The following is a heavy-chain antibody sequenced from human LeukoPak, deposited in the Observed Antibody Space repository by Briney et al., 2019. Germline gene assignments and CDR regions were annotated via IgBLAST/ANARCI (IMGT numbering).Heavy chain of an antibody. CDR1: GFTFSNYA. CDR3: ANSRGYGSGNL. CDR2: VSGSGDRT. Sequence: GGSLRLSCAASGFTFSNYAMSWVRQAPGKGLEWISAVSGSGDRTYYAGSMKGRFTISRDNSKNIVYLRMNSLRAEDTAVYFCANSRGYGSGNLWGQGTLVTVSS. V-gene: IGHV3-23*01. D-gene: IGHD3-10*01. J-gene: IGHJ4*02.